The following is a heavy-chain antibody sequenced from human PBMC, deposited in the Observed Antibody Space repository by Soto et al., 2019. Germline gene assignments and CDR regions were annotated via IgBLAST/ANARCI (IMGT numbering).Heavy chain of an antibody. CDR1: SAPVSSSTYT. CDR3: ARHPSDFWFDP. CDR2: IYYSGST. V-gene: IGHV4-39*01. Sequence: SETLSLTCTVSSAPVSSSTYTWGWIRQPPGKGLEWIGSIYYSGSTYYNPSLNSRVTVSVDTSKNQFSLKLSSVTAADTAVYYCARHPSDFWFDPWGQGTLVTVSS. J-gene: IGHJ5*02. D-gene: IGHD2-21*02.